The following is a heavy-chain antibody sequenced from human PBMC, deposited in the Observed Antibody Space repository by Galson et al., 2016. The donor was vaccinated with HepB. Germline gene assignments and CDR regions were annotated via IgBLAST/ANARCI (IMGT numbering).Heavy chain of an antibody. V-gene: IGHV3-23*01. Sequence: SLRLSCAASGFTFSSYAMSWVRQAPGKGLEWVSGISGSGTSTYYADSVKGRLTISRDNSKNTLYLQMNSLRAEDTAVYYCAKAYSSGWYFFDYWGQGTLVTVSS. D-gene: IGHD6-19*01. CDR2: ISGSGTST. J-gene: IGHJ4*02. CDR3: AKAYSSGWYFFDY. CDR1: GFTFSSYA.